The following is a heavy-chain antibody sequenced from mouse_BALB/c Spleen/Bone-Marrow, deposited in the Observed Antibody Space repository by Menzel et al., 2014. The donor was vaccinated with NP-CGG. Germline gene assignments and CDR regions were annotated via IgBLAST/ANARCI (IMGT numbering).Heavy chain of an antibody. Sequence: EVKLMESGGGLVQPGGSLKLSCATSGFTFSDYYMYWVRQTPEKRLEWVAYISNGGGSTYYPDTAKGRFTISRDNAKNTLYLQMSRLKSEDTAMYYCARHSEYDYFDYWGQGTTLTVSS. D-gene: IGHD5-1*01. CDR2: ISNGGGST. V-gene: IGHV5-12*02. CDR3: ARHSEYDYFDY. CDR1: GFTFSDYY. J-gene: IGHJ2*01.